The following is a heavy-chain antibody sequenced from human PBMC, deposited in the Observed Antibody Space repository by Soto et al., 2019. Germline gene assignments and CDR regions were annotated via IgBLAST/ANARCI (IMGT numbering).Heavy chain of an antibody. CDR1: GYSCTSYW. Sequence: GESLKSSCKSSGYSCTSYWIVWVLQMPAQGLEWMGNIYPGDSEIRYSPSLQGQVSLSSHKSTSPAYLHWNNLKASGTANYSCVRSDNGGWYMLDRWGQGITVTVSS. J-gene: IGHJ5*02. V-gene: IGHV5-51*01. CDR2: IYPGDSEI. D-gene: IGHD6-19*01. CDR3: VRSDNGGWYMLDR.